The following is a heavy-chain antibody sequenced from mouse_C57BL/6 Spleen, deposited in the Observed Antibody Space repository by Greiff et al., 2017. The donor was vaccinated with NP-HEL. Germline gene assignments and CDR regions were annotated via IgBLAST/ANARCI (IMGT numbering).Heavy chain of an antibody. Sequence: VQLVESGAELVRPGASVTLSCKASGYTFTDYEMHWVKQTPVHGLEWIGAIDPETGGTAYNQKFKGKAILTADKSSSTAYMELRSLTSEDSAVYYCTRGRWLPPLDYWGQGTTLTVSS. CDR3: TRGRWLPPLDY. D-gene: IGHD2-3*01. CDR2: IDPETGGT. CDR1: GYTFTDYE. J-gene: IGHJ2*01. V-gene: IGHV1-15*01.